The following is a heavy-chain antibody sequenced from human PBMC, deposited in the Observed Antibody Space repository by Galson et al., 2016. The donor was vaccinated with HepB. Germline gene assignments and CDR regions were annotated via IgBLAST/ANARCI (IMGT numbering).Heavy chain of an antibody. CDR1: GFPFSRYG. J-gene: IGHJ5*02. D-gene: IGHD5-12*01. Sequence: SLRLSCAASGFPFSRYGMNWVRQAPGKGLEWVSSISSSSAFIYYADSLKGRFTISRDNAKDSLYLQINSLRGEDTAVCYCARDRGYSGYGAYNWFDPWGQGTLVTVSS. CDR3: ARDRGYSGYGAYNWFDP. V-gene: IGHV3-21*01. CDR2: ISSSSAFI.